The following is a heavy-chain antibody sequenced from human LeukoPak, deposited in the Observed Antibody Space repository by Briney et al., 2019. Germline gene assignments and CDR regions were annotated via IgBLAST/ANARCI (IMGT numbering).Heavy chain of an antibody. CDR3: ASAPITIFGVVIIP. J-gene: IGHJ5*02. V-gene: IGHV3-11*01. D-gene: IGHD3-3*01. CDR2: ISSSGSTI. Sequence: GGSLRLSCAASGFTFSDYYMSWIRQAPGKGQEWVSYISSSGSTIYYADSVKGRFTISRDNAKNSQYLQMNSLRAEDTAVYYCASAPITIFGVVIIPWGQGTLVTVSS. CDR1: GFTFSDYY.